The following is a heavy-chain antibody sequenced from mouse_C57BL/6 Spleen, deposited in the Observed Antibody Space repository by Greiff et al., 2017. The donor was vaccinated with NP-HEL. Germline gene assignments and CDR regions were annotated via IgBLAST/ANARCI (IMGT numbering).Heavy chain of an antibody. V-gene: IGHV1-80*01. Sequence: VQLQQSGASVKISCKASGYAFSSYWMNWVKQRPGKGLEWIGQIYPGDGDTNYNGKFKGKATLTADKSSSTAYMQLSSLTSEDSAVYFCARGRDWYFDVWGTGTTVTVSS. CDR1: GYAFSSYW. J-gene: IGHJ1*03. CDR3: ARGRDWYFDV. CDR2: IYPGDGDT.